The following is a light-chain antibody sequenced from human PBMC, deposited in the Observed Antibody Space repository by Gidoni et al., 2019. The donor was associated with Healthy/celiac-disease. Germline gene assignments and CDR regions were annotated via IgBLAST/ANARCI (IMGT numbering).Light chain of an antibody. CDR1: QSVSSSY. Sequence: EIVLKQSPGTLSLSPGERATLSCRASQSVSSSYLAWYQQKPGQAPRLLIYGASSRATGIPDRFSGSGSGTDFTLTISRLEPEDFAVYYCQQYGSSPPWITFGQGTRLEIK. CDR3: QQYGSSPPWIT. J-gene: IGKJ5*01. V-gene: IGKV3-20*01. CDR2: GAS.